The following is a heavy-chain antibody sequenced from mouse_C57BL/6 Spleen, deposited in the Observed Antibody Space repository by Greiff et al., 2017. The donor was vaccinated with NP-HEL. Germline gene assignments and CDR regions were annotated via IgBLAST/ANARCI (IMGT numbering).Heavy chain of an antibody. Sequence: EVKVVESGAELVKPGASVKLSCTASGFNIKDYYMHWVKQRTEQGLEWIGRIDPEDGETKYAPKFQGKATITADTSSNTAYLQLSSLTSEDTAVYYCARSPYGSSFFFDYWGQGTTLTVSS. D-gene: IGHD1-1*01. CDR3: ARSPYGSSFFFDY. J-gene: IGHJ2*01. V-gene: IGHV14-2*01. CDR1: GFNIKDYY. CDR2: IDPEDGET.